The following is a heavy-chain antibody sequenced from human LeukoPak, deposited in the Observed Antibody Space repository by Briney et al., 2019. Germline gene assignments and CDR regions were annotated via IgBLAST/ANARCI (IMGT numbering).Heavy chain of an antibody. CDR3: ASTTVVTYAFDI. V-gene: IGHV1-18*01. CDR1: GYTFTSYG. J-gene: IGHJ3*02. CDR2: ISAYNGNT. Sequence: ASVKVSCKASGYTFTSYGISWVRQAPGQGLEWMGWISAYNGNTNYAQKLQGRVTMTTDTSTSTAYMELRSLRSDDTAVYYCASTTVVTYAFDIWGQGTMVTVSS. D-gene: IGHD4-23*01.